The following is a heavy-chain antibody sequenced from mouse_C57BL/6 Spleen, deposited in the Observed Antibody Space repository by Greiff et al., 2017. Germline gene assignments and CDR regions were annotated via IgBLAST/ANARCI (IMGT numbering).Heavy chain of an antibody. Sequence: VHLVESGPGLVQPSQSLSITCTVSGFSLTSYGVNWVRQSPGKGLEWLGVIWSGGNTDYNAAFISRLSISKDTSRSQVYFRVNSRQANDTAIYYCARMRDGSSYYAMDYWGQGTSVTVSA. CDR3: ARMRDGSSYYAMDY. D-gene: IGHD1-1*01. CDR2: IWSGGNT. CDR1: GFSLTSYG. J-gene: IGHJ4*01. V-gene: IGHV2-2*02.